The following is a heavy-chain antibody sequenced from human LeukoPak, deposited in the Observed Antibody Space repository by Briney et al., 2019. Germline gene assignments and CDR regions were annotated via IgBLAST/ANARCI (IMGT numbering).Heavy chain of an antibody. D-gene: IGHD2-21*02. V-gene: IGHV3-48*03. CDR2: ISSSGDKI. Sequence: GGSLRLSCAGSGFTFSSYEMNWVRQAPGKRLQWVSYISSSGDKIYYANSVKGRFTISRDNAKNSLYLQMNSLRVEDTAVYFCARDRATADSWGQGTLVTVSS. CDR1: GFTFSSYE. CDR3: ARDRATADS. J-gene: IGHJ4*02.